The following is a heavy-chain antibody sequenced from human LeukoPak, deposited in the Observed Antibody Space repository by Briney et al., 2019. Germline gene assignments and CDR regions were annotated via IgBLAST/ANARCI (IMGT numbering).Heavy chain of an antibody. CDR2: IYWNGDK. Sequence: SGPTLVKPTQTLTLTCTFSGFSLSTTGVGVGLIRQPPGKALEWLALIYWNGDKLYSPSLKSRLTITRDPSKNQVDLTMTNMDPVDTATYYCAHRVAGFEYWGQGTLLTVSS. CDR3: AHRVAGFEY. V-gene: IGHV2-5*01. CDR1: GFSLSTTGVG. D-gene: IGHD6-19*01. J-gene: IGHJ4*02.